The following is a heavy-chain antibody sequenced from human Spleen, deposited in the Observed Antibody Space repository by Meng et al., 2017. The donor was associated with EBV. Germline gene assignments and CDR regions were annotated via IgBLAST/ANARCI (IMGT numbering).Heavy chain of an antibody. J-gene: IGHJ4*02. Sequence: EVQLVESGGGLLKPGGSLRLSCAATGVTFTSCIMKWVRQPPGKGLDWVSFMSRSRTYIYYAARGRCTVSRDNAKNSLYLQMNSLGAEDTAVYYCARDEATWGDFEYWGQGTLVTVSS. CDR1: GVTFTSCI. D-gene: IGHD3-16*01. CDR2: MSRSRTYI. V-gene: IGHV3-21*02. CDR3: ARDEATWGDFEY.